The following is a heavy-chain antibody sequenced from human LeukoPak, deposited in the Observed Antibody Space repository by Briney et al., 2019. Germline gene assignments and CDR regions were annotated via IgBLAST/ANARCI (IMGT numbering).Heavy chain of an antibody. D-gene: IGHD6-13*01. CDR2: LNATSSAT. J-gene: IGHJ3*02. V-gene: IGHV3-23*01. Sequence: GGSLRLSCASSGFTVSSNYMSWVRQAPGEGLEWVSTLNATSSATYYAGSVKGRFTISRDNSKNTLYLQMSSLRGEDTALYYCTKVRRLGAAAADAFDIWGQGTMVTVSS. CDR3: TKVRRLGAAAADAFDI. CDR1: GFTVSSNY.